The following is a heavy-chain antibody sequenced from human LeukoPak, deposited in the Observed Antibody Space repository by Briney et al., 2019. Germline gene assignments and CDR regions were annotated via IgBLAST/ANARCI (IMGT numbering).Heavy chain of an antibody. V-gene: IGHV3-30*02. CDR2: IRYNGNNQ. CDR1: GFTFNNYG. J-gene: IGHJ6*03. CDR3: ARAGHYYYYYMDV. Sequence: PGGSLRLSCAASGFTFNNYGMHWVRQAPGKGLEWVAFIRYNGNNQYYADSVKGRFTISRDNSKNTLYLQMNSLKGDDTAVYYCARAGHYYYYYMDVWGKGTTVTVSS.